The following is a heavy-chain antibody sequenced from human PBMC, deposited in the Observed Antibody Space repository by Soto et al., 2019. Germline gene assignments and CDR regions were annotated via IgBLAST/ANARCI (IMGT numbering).Heavy chain of an antibody. CDR3: ARGPKVVRAAKAPYYYGMDV. V-gene: IGHV4-34*01. CDR1: GGSFSGYY. J-gene: IGHJ6*02. D-gene: IGHD2-2*01. Sequence: SETLSLTCAVYGGSFSGYYWSWIRQPPGKGLEWIGEINHSGSTNYNPSLKSRVTISVDTSKNRFSLKLRSVAAADTAVYYCARGPKVVRAAKAPYYYGMDVWGQGTTVTVSS. CDR2: INHSGST.